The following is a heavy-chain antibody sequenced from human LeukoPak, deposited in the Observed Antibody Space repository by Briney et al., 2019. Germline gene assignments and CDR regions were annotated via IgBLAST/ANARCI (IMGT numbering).Heavy chain of an antibody. Sequence: SVKLSCKASGYSFTAYYIHCVRQAPGQGLEWMGWINPNSGGTHYAQKFQGRVTMTRDTPISTAYMDLSRLTSDDTAVYYCARDGGRGWEFDYWGQGTLATVSS. CDR3: ARDGGRGWEFDY. J-gene: IGHJ4*02. CDR2: INPNSGGT. D-gene: IGHD6-19*01. CDR1: GYSFTAYY. V-gene: IGHV1-2*02.